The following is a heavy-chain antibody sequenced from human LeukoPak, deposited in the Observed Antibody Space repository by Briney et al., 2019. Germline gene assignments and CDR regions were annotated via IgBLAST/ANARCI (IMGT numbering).Heavy chain of an antibody. J-gene: IGHJ6*02. V-gene: IGHV3-48*03. D-gene: IGHD3-10*01. CDR3: ARGGSGSYYESYYYYGMDV. Sequence: PGGSLRLSCAASGFTFSSYEMNWVRQAPGKGLEWVSYISSSGSTIYYADSVKGRFTISRDNAKNSLYLQMSSLRAEDTAVYYCARGGSGSYYESYYYYGMDVWGQGTTVTVSS. CDR1: GFTFSSYE. CDR2: ISSSGSTI.